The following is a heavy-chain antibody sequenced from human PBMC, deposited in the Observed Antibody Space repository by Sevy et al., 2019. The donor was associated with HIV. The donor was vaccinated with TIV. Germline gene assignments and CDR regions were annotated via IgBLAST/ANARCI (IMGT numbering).Heavy chain of an antibody. CDR1: GFTFSSYW. Sequence: GGSLRLYCAASGFTFSSYWMSWVRQAPGKGLEWVANIKQDGSEKYYVDSVKGRLTISRDNAKNSLYLQMNSLRVEETAVYYCVRDSLVVVGAPQLAYYYYMDVWGKGTTVTVSS. V-gene: IGHV3-7*03. J-gene: IGHJ6*03. CDR3: VRDSLVVVGAPQLAYYYYMDV. CDR2: IKQDGSEK. D-gene: IGHD2-15*01.